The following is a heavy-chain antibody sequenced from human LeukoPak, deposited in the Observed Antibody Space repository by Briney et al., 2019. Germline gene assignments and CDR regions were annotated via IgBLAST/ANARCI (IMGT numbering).Heavy chain of an antibody. CDR2: ISSSSSFI. Sequence: GGSLRLSCAASGFTFGSYNMNWVRQTPGKGLEWVSSISSSSSFIYYADSVKGRFTISRDNAKNSLYLQMNSLRAEDTAVYYCARDVLIAADGVIRLDAFDIWGQGTVVTVSS. V-gene: IGHV3-21*01. D-gene: IGHD6-13*01. CDR1: GFTFGSYN. J-gene: IGHJ3*02. CDR3: ARDVLIAADGVIRLDAFDI.